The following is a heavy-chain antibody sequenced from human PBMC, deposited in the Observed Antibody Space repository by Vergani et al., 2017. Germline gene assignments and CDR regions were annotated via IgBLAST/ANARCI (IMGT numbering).Heavy chain of an antibody. Sequence: VEAGGGLVQPGGSLRLSCTASGFTFQAFAFHWVRQVSGRGLEWVSGIDRNYGVKNGNSFEGRFSISRDNAKKAVFLQMNNLRHEDTALYFCVKDNDYDADGPFDLYGRATLVTVSS. J-gene: IGHJ2*01. CDR3: VKDNDYDADGPFDL. V-gene: IGHV3-9*01. D-gene: IGHD3-16*01. CDR2: IDRNYGVK. CDR1: GFTFQAFA.